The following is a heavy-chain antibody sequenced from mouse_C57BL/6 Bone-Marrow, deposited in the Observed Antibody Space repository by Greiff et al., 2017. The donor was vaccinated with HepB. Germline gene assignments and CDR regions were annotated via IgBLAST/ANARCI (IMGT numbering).Heavy chain of an antibody. J-gene: IGHJ4*01. Sequence: VQLQQSVAELVRPGASVKLSCTASGFNIKNTYMHWVKQRPEQGLEWIGRIDPANGNTKYAPKFQGKATLTADTSSNTAYLQLSSLTSEDTAIYYCARSVYYEYDEGGAMDYWGQGTSVTVSS. V-gene: IGHV14-3*01. CDR1: GFNIKNTY. D-gene: IGHD2-4*01. CDR2: IDPANGNT. CDR3: ARSVYYEYDEGGAMDY.